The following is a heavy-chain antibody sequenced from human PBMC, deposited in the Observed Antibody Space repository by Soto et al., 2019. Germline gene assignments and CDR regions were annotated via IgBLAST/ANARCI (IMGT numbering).Heavy chain of an antibody. D-gene: IGHD3-10*01. CDR2: IYHSGST. J-gene: IGHJ5*02. CDR1: GGSISSSNW. CDR3: ARVNRITMVRGVNNWFDP. Sequence: QVQLQESGPGLVKPSGTLSLTCAVSGGSISSSNWWSWVRQPPGKGLEWIGEIYHSGSTNYNPSLKSRVTISVDNSKNQFSLKLSSVTAADTAVYYCARVNRITMVRGVNNWFDPWGQGTLVTVSS. V-gene: IGHV4-4*02.